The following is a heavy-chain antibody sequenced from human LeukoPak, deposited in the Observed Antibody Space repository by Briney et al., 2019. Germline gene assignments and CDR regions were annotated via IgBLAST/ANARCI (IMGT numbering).Heavy chain of an antibody. J-gene: IGHJ4*02. V-gene: IGHV3-23*01. CDR2: ISGTGGNT. CDR3: AKQASNLDVVVVPAAIFFDY. CDR1: GFTFSSYA. Sequence: GGSLRLSCAASGFTFSSYAMSWVRQAPGKGLEWVSAISGTGGNTYYADSVKGRFTISRDNSKNTLYLQMNSLRAEDTAVYYCAKQASNLDVVVVPAAIFFDYWGQGTLVTVSS. D-gene: IGHD2-2*03.